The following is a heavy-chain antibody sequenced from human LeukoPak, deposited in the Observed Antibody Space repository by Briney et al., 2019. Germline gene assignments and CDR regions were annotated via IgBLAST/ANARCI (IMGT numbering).Heavy chain of an antibody. CDR1: GYTFTGYY. D-gene: IGHD2-15*01. J-gene: IGHJ1*01. CDR2: INPNSGGT. Sequence: ASVKVSCKASGYTFTGYYMHWVRQAPGQGLEWMGWINPNSGGTNYAQKLQGRVTMTTDTSTSTAYMELRSLRSDDTAVYYCARDVVVVVAATQSRYFQHWGQGTLVTVSS. V-gene: IGHV1-2*02. CDR3: ARDVVVVVAATQSRYFQH.